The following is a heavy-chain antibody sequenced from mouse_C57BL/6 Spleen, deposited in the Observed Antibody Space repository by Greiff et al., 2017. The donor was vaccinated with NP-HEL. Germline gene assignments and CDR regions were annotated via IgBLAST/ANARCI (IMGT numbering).Heavy chain of an antibody. CDR2: IYPRSGTT. V-gene: IGHV1-81*01. CDR1: GYTFTSYG. Sequence: QVQLQQSGAELARPGASVKLSCKASGYTFTSYGISWVKQRTGQGLEWIGEIYPRSGTTSYNEKFKGKATLTADQSSSTAYMELRSLTSEESAVYVCASNYGDYAMDYWGQGTSVTVSS. J-gene: IGHJ4*01. D-gene: IGHD1-1*01. CDR3: ASNYGDYAMDY.